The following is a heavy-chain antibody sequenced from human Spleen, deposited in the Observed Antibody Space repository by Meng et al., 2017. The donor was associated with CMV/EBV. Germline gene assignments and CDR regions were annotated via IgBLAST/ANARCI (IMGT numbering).Heavy chain of an antibody. CDR1: GFTFSDYY. CDR2: ISGSGTTI. Sequence: GGSLRLSCAASGFTFSDYYMSWIRQAPGKGLEWVSYISGSGTTIYFADSVKGRFTISRDNSKNTLYLQMNSLRAEDTAVYYCARDIEQSTDLFDYWGQGTLVTVSS. J-gene: IGHJ4*02. D-gene: IGHD6-19*01. CDR3: ARDIEQSTDLFDY. V-gene: IGHV3-11*04.